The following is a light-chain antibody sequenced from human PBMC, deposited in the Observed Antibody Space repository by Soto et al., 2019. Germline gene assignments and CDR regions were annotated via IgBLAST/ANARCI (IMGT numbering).Light chain of an antibody. CDR3: QSYGTSLSGVV. Sequence: QSVLTQPPSVSGAPGQRVTISCTGSSSNIGAGYDVHWYQQLPGTAPKLFMYANNNRPSGVPDRVSGSKSGTSASLAITGLQAEDEADYYCQSYGTSLSGVVFGGGTKLTVL. V-gene: IGLV1-40*01. J-gene: IGLJ2*01. CDR1: SSNIGAGYD. CDR2: ANN.